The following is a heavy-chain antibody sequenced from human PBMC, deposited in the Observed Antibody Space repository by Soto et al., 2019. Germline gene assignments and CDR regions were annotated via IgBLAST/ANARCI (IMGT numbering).Heavy chain of an antibody. CDR1: GGSISSGDYY. D-gene: IGHD3-22*01. CDR3: ARVGTYYYDSSGYGSDY. CDR2: IYYSGST. V-gene: IGHV4-30-4*01. Sequence: QVQLQESGPGLVKPSQTLSLTCTVSGGSISSGDYYWSWIRQPPGKGLEWIGYIYYSGSTYYNPSLKSRVTISVDTSKNQFSLKLSSVTAADTAVYYCARVGTYYYDSSGYGSDYWGQGTLVTVSS. J-gene: IGHJ4*02.